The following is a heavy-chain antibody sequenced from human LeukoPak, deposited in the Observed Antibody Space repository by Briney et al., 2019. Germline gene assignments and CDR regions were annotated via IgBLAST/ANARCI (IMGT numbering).Heavy chain of an antibody. J-gene: IGHJ4*02. CDR2: INHSGST. Sequence: SETLALTCAVYGGSFSGYYWSWIRQPPGKGLEWIGEINHSGSTNYNPSLKSRVTISVDTSKNQFSLKLSSVTAADTAVYYCARGVMWLLLVYWGQGTLVTVSS. CDR3: ARGVMWLLLVY. CDR1: GGSFSGYY. D-gene: IGHD6-19*01. V-gene: IGHV4-34*01.